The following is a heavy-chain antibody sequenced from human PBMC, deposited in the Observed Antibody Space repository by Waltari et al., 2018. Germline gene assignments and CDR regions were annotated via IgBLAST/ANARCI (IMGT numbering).Heavy chain of an antibody. CDR2: INHSGST. J-gene: IGHJ6*03. Sequence: QVQLQQWGAGLLKPSETLSLTCAVYGGSFSGYYWSWIRQPPGQGLEWIGEINHSGSTNYNRSLKRRVTISVDTSKNQFSLKLSSGTAADTAVYYCARVRRTEPYYYYYYMDVWGKGTTVTVSS. V-gene: IGHV4-34*01. CDR3: ARVRRTEPYYYYYYMDV. CDR1: GGSFSGYY.